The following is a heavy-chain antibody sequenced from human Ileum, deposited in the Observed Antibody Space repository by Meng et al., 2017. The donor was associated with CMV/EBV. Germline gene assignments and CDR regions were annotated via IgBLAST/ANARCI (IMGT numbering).Heavy chain of an antibody. CDR1: GFRYSDYE. J-gene: IGHJ5*02. V-gene: IGHV3-23*01. CDR2: ISCGGGGK. D-gene: IGHD5/OR15-5a*01. Sequence: SFDASGFRYSDYEMTRVRQATGKGLECVSSISCGGGGKYTADSVRGRFTISRDNSRNTLYLQMNSLTVEDTAVYFCAKALSVWTPFDAWGQGTLVTVSS. CDR3: AKALSVWTPFDA.